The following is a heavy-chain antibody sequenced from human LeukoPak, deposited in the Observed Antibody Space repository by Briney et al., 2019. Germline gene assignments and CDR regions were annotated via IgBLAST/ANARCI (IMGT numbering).Heavy chain of an antibody. J-gene: IGHJ4*02. CDR3: ARGEQLWNFDY. CDR2: IYHSGST. D-gene: IGHD5-18*01. CDR1: GGSISSGGYS. Sequence: PSETLSLTCAVSGGSISSGGYSWSWIRQPPGKGLEWIGYIYHSGSTYYNPSLKSRVTISVDRSKNQFSLKLSSVTAADTAVYYCARGEQLWNFDYWVQGTLVTVSS. V-gene: IGHV4-30-2*01.